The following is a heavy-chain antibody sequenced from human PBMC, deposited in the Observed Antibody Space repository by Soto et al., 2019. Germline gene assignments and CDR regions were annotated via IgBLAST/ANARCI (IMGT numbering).Heavy chain of an antibody. D-gene: IGHD6-25*01. CDR1: GGSISSGDYY. Sequence: PSETLSLTCTVSGGSISSGDYYWSWIREPPGKGLEWIGYMYYSGSTYYNPSLKSRVTISVDTSKNHFSLKLSSVTAADTAVYYCPRLQAWAAIYYYYGVEVWGQGNTVT. CDR2: MYYSGST. V-gene: IGHV4-30-4*01. CDR3: PRLQAWAAIYYYYGVEV. J-gene: IGHJ6*02.